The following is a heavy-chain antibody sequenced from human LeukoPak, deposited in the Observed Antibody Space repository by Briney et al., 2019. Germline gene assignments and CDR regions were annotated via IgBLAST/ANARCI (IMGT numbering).Heavy chain of an antibody. J-gene: IGHJ4*02. CDR3: AIDEPNYAPYDFDY. D-gene: IGHD4/OR15-4a*01. V-gene: IGHV3-15*01. Sequence: GSLRLSCAASRFTFSNAWMNWVRQAPGKGLGWVGRIKSKGDGETTDYAAPVKCRFTISRDDSNNMVYLQMNSLKIEDTAVYYCAIDEPNYAPYDFDYWGQGTLVTVSS. CDR1: RFTFSNAW. CDR2: IKSKGDGETT.